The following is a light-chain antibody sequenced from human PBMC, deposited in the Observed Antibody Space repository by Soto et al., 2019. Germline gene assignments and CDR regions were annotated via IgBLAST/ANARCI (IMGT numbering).Light chain of an antibody. CDR2: AAS. J-gene: IGKJ3*01. V-gene: IGKV1-27*01. CDR1: QGISNY. CDR3: QKYNSAPPGGT. Sequence: DIQMTQSPSSLSASVGDRVTITCRASQGISNYLAWYQQKPGKVPKLLIYAASTLQSGVPSRFSGSGSGTDFTLTISSLRPEDVATYYCQKYNSAPPGGTFGPGTKVDIK.